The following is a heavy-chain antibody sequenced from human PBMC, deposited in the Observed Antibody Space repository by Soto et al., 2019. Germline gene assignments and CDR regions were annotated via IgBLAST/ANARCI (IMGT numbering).Heavy chain of an antibody. CDR2: INHDGSET. V-gene: IGHV3-7*03. CDR1: GFIFTNYW. Sequence: EVQLVESGGDLVQPGGSMRLSCAASGFIFTNYWMTWVRQAPGKGLEWVANINHDGSETYYLDSVKGRFAISRDNAKNSLFLQMNCLRDEDTAIYYCARSLLGPMAFDMWGHGTLVAVSS. CDR3: ARSLLGPMAFDM. D-gene: IGHD7-27*01. J-gene: IGHJ3*02.